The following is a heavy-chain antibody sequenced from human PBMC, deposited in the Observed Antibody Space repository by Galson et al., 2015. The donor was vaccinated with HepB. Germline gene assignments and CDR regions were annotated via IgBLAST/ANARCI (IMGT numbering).Heavy chain of an antibody. V-gene: IGHV4-59*01. CDR2: IYYSGST. CDR3: AGEGIAATGVFDY. Sequence: ETLSLTCTVSGGSINSYYWSWIRQPPGKGLEWIGFIYYSGSTNYNPSLKSRVTISVDTSKNQFSLKLSSVTAADTAVYYCAGEGIAATGVFDYWGQGTLVTVSS. D-gene: IGHD6-13*01. CDR1: GGSINSYY. J-gene: IGHJ4*02.